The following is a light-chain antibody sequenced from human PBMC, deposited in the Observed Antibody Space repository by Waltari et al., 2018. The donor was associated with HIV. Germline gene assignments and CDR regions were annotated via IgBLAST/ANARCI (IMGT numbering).Light chain of an antibody. CDR1: QSIGTY. CDR3: QQSHSSPIT. CDR2: AAS. J-gene: IGKJ5*01. V-gene: IGKV1-39*01. Sequence: DIQMTQSPSSLSASVGDRVTITCRASQSIGTYVNWYQQRPGEAPNLLIFAASTLQSGVPSRFSGSGSGTDFTLTISSLQPEDFATNYCQQSHSSPITFGQGTRLE.